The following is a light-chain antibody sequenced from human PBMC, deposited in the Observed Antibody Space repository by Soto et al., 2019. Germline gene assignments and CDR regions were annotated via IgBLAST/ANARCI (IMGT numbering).Light chain of an antibody. CDR1: QSVNSNY. CDR3: QAYDTTSYT. CDR2: GAS. J-gene: IGKJ2*01. V-gene: IGKV3-20*01. Sequence: EIVLTQSPGPLSLSPGQRATLSCRASQSVNSNYLGWYQQKPGQAPRLLIYGASGKATGIPDRFGGSGSGTDFTLTISGLEPEDFAVYYCQAYDTTSYTFGQGTKLEIK.